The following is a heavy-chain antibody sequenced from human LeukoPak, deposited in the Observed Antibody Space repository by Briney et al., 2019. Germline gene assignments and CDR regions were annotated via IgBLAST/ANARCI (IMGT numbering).Heavy chain of an antibody. Sequence: PGGSLRLSCAASGFTFSDYYMSWIRQAPGKGLEWVSDISSTSIYTNYADSVKGRFTISRDNAKNSLYLQMNSLRAEDTAVYYCASVSGWTFDYWGQGTLVTVSS. J-gene: IGHJ4*02. V-gene: IGHV3-11*03. CDR1: GFTFSDYY. CDR3: ASVSGWTFDY. CDR2: ISSTSIYT. D-gene: IGHD6-19*01.